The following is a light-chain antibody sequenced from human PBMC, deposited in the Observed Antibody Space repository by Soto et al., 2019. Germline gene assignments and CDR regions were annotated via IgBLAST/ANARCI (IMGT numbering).Light chain of an antibody. CDR3: QSYDSTLSARYV. V-gene: IGLV1-40*01. Sequence: QSAVTQPPSVSGAPGQRVTISCTGSSSNIGAGYAVHWNRRRPGTTPNLLIFGNINRPSGVPNRFSGSKPGTSASLAITGLQAEDERDYYCQSYDSTLSARYVFGPGTKVTVL. J-gene: IGLJ1*01. CDR1: SSNIGAGYA. CDR2: GNI.